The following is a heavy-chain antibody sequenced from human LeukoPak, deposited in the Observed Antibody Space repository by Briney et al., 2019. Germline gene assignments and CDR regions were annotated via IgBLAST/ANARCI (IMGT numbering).Heavy chain of an antibody. D-gene: IGHD3-22*01. V-gene: IGHV1-24*01. CDR2: FDPEDGET. Sequence: ASVKVSRKVSGYALTELSMHWVRQAPGKGLEWMGGFDPEDGETIYAQKFQGRVTMTEDTSTDTAYMELSSLRSEDTAVYYCATVGNTMIGRWGQGTLVTVSS. J-gene: IGHJ4*02. CDR1: GYALTELS. CDR3: ATVGNTMIGR.